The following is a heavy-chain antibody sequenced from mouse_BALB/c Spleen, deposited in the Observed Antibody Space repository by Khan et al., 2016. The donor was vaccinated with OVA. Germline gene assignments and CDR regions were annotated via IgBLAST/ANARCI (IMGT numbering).Heavy chain of an antibody. CDR1: GYTFSSYW. CDR3: ARGNYYGSNSGFGY. CDR2: ILPGSNST. Sequence: QVQLKESGAELMKPGASVKISCKPTGYTFSSYWIEWVKQRPGHGLEWIGEILPGSNSTNYNERFQGKATITADTSSNTAYMQLSSLTSEDSAIYYGARGNYYGSNSGFGYWGQGTLVTVSA. J-gene: IGHJ3*01. V-gene: IGHV1-9*01. D-gene: IGHD1-1*01.